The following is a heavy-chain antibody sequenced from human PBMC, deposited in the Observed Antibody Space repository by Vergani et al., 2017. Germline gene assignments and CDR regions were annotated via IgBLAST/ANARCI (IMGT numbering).Heavy chain of an antibody. CDR2: IYWDDDK. CDR1: GFSLSTSGVG. V-gene: IGHV2-5*02. CDR3: ARISTYYDFWSGYYSYYFDY. Sequence: QITLKESGPTLVKPTQTLTLTCTFSGFSLSTSGVGVGWIRQPPGKALEWLALIYWDDDKRYSPSLKSRLTITKDTSKSQVVLTMTNMDPVDTATYYCARISTYYDFWSGYYSYYFDYWGQGTLVTVSS. D-gene: IGHD3-3*01. J-gene: IGHJ4*02.